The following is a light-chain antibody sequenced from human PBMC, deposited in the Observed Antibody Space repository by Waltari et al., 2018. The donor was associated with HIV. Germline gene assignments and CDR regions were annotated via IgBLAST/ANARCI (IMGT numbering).Light chain of an antibody. Sequence: SYVLTQSPSVSVAPGKTATITCGGNNIGNKNVNWYQQKPGQAPVVVIFYDRDRPSGIPERFSGSSSANMATLTISRVEAGDEADYYCQVWDSDSDHVVFGVGTKLTVL. CDR2: YDR. J-gene: IGLJ2*01. CDR1: NIGNKN. CDR3: QVWDSDSDHVV. V-gene: IGLV3-21*04.